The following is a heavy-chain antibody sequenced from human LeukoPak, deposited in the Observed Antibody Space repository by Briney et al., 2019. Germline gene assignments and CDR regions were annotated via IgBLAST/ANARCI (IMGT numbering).Heavy chain of an antibody. D-gene: IGHD2-2*01. V-gene: IGHV4-34*01. Sequence: SETLSLTCAVYGGSFSGYYWSWIRQLPGKGLEWIGEINHSGSTNYNPSLKSRVTISVDTSKNQFSLKLSSVTAADTAVYYCARGYCSSTSCYVLFDYWGQGTLVTVSS. CDR2: INHSGST. CDR1: GGSFSGYY. CDR3: ARGYCSSTSCYVLFDY. J-gene: IGHJ4*02.